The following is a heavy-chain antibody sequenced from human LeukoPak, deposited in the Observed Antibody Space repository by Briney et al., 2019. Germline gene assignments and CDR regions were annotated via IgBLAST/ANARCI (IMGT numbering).Heavy chain of an antibody. Sequence: GRSLRLSCAASGFTFDDYAMHWVRQAPGKGLEWVSGISWNSGSIGYADSVKGRFTISRDNAKNTLYLQMNSLRAEDTAVYYCARETQQHYSVGGMDVWGQGTTVTVSS. CDR3: ARETQQHYSVGGMDV. CDR2: ISWNSGSI. J-gene: IGHJ6*02. CDR1: GFTFDDYA. V-gene: IGHV3-9*01. D-gene: IGHD1/OR15-1a*01.